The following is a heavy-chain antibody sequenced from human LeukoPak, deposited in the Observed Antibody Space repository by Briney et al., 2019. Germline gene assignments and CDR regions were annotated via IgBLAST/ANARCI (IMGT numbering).Heavy chain of an antibody. Sequence: GGSLRLSCAASGFTFSSYSMNWVRQAPGKGLEWVSSISSSSSYIYYADSVKGRFTISRDNAKNSLYLQMNSLRAEDTAVYYCARDRNYDYVWGSYRSPFDYWGQGTLVTVSS. CDR1: GFTFSSYS. J-gene: IGHJ4*02. D-gene: IGHD3-16*02. CDR2: ISSSSSYI. CDR3: ARDRNYDYVWGSYRSPFDY. V-gene: IGHV3-21*01.